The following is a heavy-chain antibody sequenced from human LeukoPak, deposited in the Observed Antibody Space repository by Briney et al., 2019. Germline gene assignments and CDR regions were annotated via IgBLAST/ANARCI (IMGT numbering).Heavy chain of an antibody. J-gene: IGHJ4*02. Sequence: GGSLRLSCAASGFTFSNYGMNWVRQAPGKGLEWVSVFSGSGASTHYADSVKGRFTISRDNSKNTLYLQMNSLRAEDTAVYYCARDSLTYYYDSSGPTDYWGQGTLVTVSS. CDR1: GFTFSNYG. CDR3: ARDSLTYYYDSSGPTDY. D-gene: IGHD3-22*01. V-gene: IGHV3-23*01. CDR2: FSGSGAST.